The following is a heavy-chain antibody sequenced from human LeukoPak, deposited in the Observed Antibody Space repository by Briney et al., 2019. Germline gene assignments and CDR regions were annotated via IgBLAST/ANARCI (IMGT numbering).Heavy chain of an antibody. CDR2: IKSDGITI. V-gene: IGHV3-74*01. J-gene: IGHJ4*02. CDR1: GFTFSNYM. Sequence: PGGSLRLSCAASGFTFSNYMMHWVRQAPGKGLVWASRIKSDGITITYADSVKGRFTISRDNAKNTLYLQMNSLRAEDTAVYYCLRDLNWSLDQWGQGTLVTVSS. D-gene: IGHD1-20*01. CDR3: LRDLNWSLDQ.